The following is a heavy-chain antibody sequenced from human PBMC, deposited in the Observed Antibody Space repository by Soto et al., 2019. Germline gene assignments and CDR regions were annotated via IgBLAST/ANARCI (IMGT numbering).Heavy chain of an antibody. V-gene: IGHV4-4*02. CDR2: VYHSGTT. J-gene: IGHJ4*02. D-gene: IGHD5-12*01. Sequence: QVQLQESGPGLVEPSGTLSLTCAVSGASIGTNNWWSWFRQPPGKGLEWIGEVYHSGTTNCNPSLKSRVTISIDKSKNQFSLTLTSMTAADTALYYCAVPGRGDFDYWSQGTLVTVSS. CDR3: AVPGRGDFDY. CDR1: GASIGTNNW.